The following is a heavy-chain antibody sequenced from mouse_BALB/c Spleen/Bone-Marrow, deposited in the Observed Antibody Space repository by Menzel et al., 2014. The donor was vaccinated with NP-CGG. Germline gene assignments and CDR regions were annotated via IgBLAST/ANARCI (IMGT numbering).Heavy chain of an antibody. CDR2: INPSNGRT. CDR1: GFTFTSYW. V-gene: IGHV1S81*02. J-gene: IGHJ4*01. D-gene: IGHD2-1*01. Sequence: VQLQQSGDELVKPGASVKLSCMASGFTFTSYWIHWVKQRPGQGPEWIGEINPSNGRTNYNEKFKRKATLTEDKSSSTAHMQLSSLTSEDSAVYYCARDGNYRYAMDYWGQGTSVTVSS. CDR3: ARDGNYRYAMDY.